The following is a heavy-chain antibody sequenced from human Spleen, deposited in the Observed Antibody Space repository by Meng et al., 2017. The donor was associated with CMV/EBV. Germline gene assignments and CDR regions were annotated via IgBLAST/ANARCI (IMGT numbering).Heavy chain of an antibody. Sequence: SETLSLTCAVYGGSFSGYYWGWIRQPPGKGLEWIGEINHSGSTNYNPSLKSRVTISVDTSKNQFSLKLSSVTAADTAVYYCARTVRNYWYFDFWGCGTLVTVSS. CDR1: GGSFSGYY. J-gene: IGHJ2*01. D-gene: IGHD3-10*01. CDR3: ARTVRNYWYFDF. V-gene: IGHV4-34*01. CDR2: INHSGST.